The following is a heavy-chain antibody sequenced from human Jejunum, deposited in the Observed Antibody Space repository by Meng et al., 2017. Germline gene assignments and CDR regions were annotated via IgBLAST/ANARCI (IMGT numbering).Heavy chain of an antibody. CDR1: GFTVGSYY. J-gene: IGHJ5*02. CDR2: MYNGDAT. V-gene: IGHV3-66*02. D-gene: IGHD1-26*01. CDR3: ARMGGETYTYWFDP. Sequence: GKPVEYGGGLSQPGGALRLSCSDSGFTVGSYYMSWLRHAQGKGLGLLSVMYNGDATYYSESVKGRFTISRDISENTLSLQMNSLRAEDTAVYFCARMGGETYTYWFDPWGQGTLVTVSS.